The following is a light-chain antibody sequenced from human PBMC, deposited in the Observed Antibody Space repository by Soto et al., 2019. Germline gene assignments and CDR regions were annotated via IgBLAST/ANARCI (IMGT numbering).Light chain of an antibody. V-gene: IGKV1-33*01. CDR2: DAS. CDR3: QQYYSVPLT. Sequence: DIQMTQSPSSLSASVGDRVTITCQASQDISSNLNWYQQRAGKAPRLLIYDASNLEAGVPSRFSGSGSRTDFTLTISSLQPEDIATYHCQQYYSVPLTFGGGTKVDIK. CDR1: QDISSN. J-gene: IGKJ4*01.